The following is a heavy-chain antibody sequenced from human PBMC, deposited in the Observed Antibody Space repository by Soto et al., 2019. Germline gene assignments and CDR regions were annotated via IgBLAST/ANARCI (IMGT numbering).Heavy chain of an antibody. CDR2: ISGSGVHT. CDR1: GFIFRSYA. Sequence: PGGSLRLSCAASGFIFRSYAMTWVRQASGKGLEWVSGISGSGVHTYYADSVKGRFTISRDNSKSTLYLQMNSLRAEDTAVYYCAKDLLYANTWYPLDPWGQGTLVTVSS. D-gene: IGHD2-15*01. J-gene: IGHJ5*01. CDR3: AKDLLYANTWYPLDP. V-gene: IGHV3-23*01.